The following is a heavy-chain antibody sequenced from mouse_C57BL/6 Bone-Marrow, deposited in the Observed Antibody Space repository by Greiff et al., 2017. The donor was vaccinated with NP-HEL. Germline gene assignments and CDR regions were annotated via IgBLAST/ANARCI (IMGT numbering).Heavy chain of an antibody. V-gene: IGHV5-16*01. CDR3: ARGGYYYGSSSFAY. CDR2: INYDGSST. CDR1: GFTFSDYY. Sequence: EVQLVESEGGLVQPGSSMKLSCTASGFTFSDYYMAWVRQVPEKGLEWVANINYDGSSTYYLDSLKSRFIISRDNAKNILYLQMSSLKSEDTATYYCARGGYYYGSSSFAYWGQGTLVTVSA. J-gene: IGHJ3*01. D-gene: IGHD1-1*01.